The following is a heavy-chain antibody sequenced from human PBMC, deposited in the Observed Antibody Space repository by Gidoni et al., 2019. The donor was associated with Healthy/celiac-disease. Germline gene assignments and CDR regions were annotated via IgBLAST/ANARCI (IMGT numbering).Heavy chain of an antibody. D-gene: IGHD4-4*01. V-gene: IGHV3-73*02. CDR2: IRSKANRYAT. Sequence: EVQLVESGGGLVQPGGSLKLSCAASGFTFSGSAMHWVRQASGKGLGWVGSIRSKANRYATAYAASVKGRFTISRDDSKNTAYLQMNSLKTEDTAVYYCTRPSVTTYDYWGQGTLVTVSS. J-gene: IGHJ4*02. CDR1: GFTFSGSA. CDR3: TRPSVTTYDY.